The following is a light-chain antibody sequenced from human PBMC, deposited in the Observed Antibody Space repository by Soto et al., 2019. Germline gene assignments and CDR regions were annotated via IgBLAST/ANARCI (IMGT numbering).Light chain of an antibody. CDR1: SSDVGGYNY. Sequence: QSALTQPASVSGSPGQSIAISCSGTSSDVGGYNYVSWYQLHPGKAPELMICDVSNRPSGVSNRFSGSKSGNTASLTISGLQAEDEADYYCSSYTSSSTLVVFGGGTKLTVL. V-gene: IGLV2-14*03. CDR3: SSYTSSSTLVV. J-gene: IGLJ2*01. CDR2: DVS.